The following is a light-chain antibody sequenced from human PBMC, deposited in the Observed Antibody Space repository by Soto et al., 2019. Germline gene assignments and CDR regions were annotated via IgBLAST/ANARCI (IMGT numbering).Light chain of an antibody. Sequence: DIQMSQSPASLSPPVSYGATIICRASQNIINYLNWYQQKPGKAPQLLIYVASRLESGVPSRFSGSGSGTDFTLTISSLQPEDFATYYCQQSYNAPITFGQGTRLEIK. J-gene: IGKJ5*01. CDR3: QQSYNAPIT. V-gene: IGKV1-39*01. CDR1: QNIINY. CDR2: VAS.